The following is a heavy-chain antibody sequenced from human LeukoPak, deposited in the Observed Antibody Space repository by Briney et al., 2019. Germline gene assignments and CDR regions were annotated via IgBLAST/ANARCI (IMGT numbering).Heavy chain of an antibody. V-gene: IGHV3-23*01. CDR1: GFTFSSYA. D-gene: IGHD5-18*01. CDR3: AKDRLDTATRSGDFDY. J-gene: IGHJ4*02. Sequence: PGGSLRLSCAPSGFTFSSYAMSWVRQAPGKGLEWVSAISGSGGSTYYADSVKGRFTISRNNSKTTLYLQMNSLRAEDTALYYCAKDRLDTATRSGDFDYWGQGTLVTVSS. CDR2: ISGSGGST.